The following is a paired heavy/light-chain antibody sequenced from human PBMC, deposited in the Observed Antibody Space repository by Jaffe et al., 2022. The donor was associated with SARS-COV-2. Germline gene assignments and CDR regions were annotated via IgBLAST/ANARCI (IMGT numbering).Heavy chain of an antibody. CDR1: GFTFSNYA. J-gene: IGHJ6*02. V-gene: IGHV3-23*01. D-gene: IGHD2-15*01. Sequence: EVKLLESGGGLAQPGGSLRLSCAASGFTFSNYAMNWVRQAPGKGLEWVSIIGSSDSSTYYTDSVKGRFTIYRDNSKNTLFMQMNSLSAEDTAIYYCAKGLRMLYYYGMDVWGQGTTVTVSS. CDR3: AKGLRMLYYYGMDV. CDR2: IGSSDSST.
Light chain of an antibody. J-gene: IGLJ2*01. CDR1: SSDVGSDNL. CDR2: EAT. CDR3: CSYATSDTLL. Sequence: QSALTQPASVSGSPGQSITISCSGTSSDVGSDNLVSWYQHRPGKAPKLIVYEATERPSGVSYRFSGSKSGNTASLTISGLQAEDEADYYCCSYATSDTLLFGGGTKLTVL. V-gene: IGLV2-23*01.